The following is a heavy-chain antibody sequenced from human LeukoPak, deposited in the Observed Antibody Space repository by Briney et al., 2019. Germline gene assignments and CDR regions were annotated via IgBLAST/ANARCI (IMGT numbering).Heavy chain of an antibody. CDR1: GGSVSSGSYY. CDR2: IYYSGST. D-gene: IGHD6-19*01. J-gene: IGHJ6*04. CDR3: ARDRRIAVAGQFYYYGMDV. V-gene: IGHV4-61*01. Sequence: SETLSLTCTVSGGSVSSGSYYWSWIRQPPGKGLEWIGYIYYSGSTNYNPPLKSRVTISVDTSKNQFSLKLSSVTAADTAVYYCARDRRIAVAGQFYYYGMDVWGKGTTVTVSS.